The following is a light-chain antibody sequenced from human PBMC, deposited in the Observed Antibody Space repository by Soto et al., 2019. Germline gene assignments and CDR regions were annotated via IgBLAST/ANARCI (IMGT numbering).Light chain of an antibody. V-gene: IGKV1-5*03. J-gene: IGKJ4*01. CDR3: KQVKAYPRT. CDR2: KAS. CDR1: QTISSW. Sequence: DSQMTQSPSTLSGSVGDRVTITCRASQTISSWLAWYQQKPGKAPKLLIYKASTLKSGVPSRFSGRKSGTQFTLTIDSLQPENFATYSCKQVKAYPRTFGRATKWIS.